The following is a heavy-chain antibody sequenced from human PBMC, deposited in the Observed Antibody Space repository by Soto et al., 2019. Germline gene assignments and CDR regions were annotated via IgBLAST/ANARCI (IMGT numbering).Heavy chain of an antibody. V-gene: IGHV1-69*01. D-gene: IGHD1-26*01. CDR2: IIPIFGTA. CDR1: GGTFSSYA. Sequence: QVQLVQSGAEVKKPGSSVKVSCKASGGTFSSYAISWVRQAPGQGLEWMGGIIPIFGTANYAQKFQGRVTITADESTSTAYMEQSSLRSEDTAVYYCASCVPIVGATNGWFDPWGQGTLVTVSS. J-gene: IGHJ5*02. CDR3: ASCVPIVGATNGWFDP.